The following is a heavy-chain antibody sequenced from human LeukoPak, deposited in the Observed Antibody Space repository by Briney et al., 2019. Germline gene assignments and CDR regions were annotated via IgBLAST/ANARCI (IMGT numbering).Heavy chain of an antibody. Sequence: PGGSLRLFCVPSGFTFSNYAIHWVRQAPGKGLEWVAVISYDGSDNYYADSVKGRFTISRDNAKNSLYLQMNSLRAEDTAVYYCAREALYGDYAPSEYNWFDPWGQGTLVTVSS. CDR1: GFTFSNYA. CDR2: ISYDGSDN. V-gene: IGHV3-30*04. D-gene: IGHD4-17*01. J-gene: IGHJ5*02. CDR3: AREALYGDYAPSEYNWFDP.